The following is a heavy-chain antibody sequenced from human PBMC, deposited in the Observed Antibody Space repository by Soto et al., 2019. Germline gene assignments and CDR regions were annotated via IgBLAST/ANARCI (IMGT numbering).Heavy chain of an antibody. V-gene: IGHV1-58*01. CDR1: GFTFTSSA. CDR2: IVVGSGNT. Sequence: GASVKVSCKASGFTFTSSAVQWVRQARGQRLEWIGWIVVGSGNTNYAQKFQERVTITRDMSTSTAYMELSSLRSEDTAVYYCAAPGHYYDSSGYQAWGQGTLVTVS. J-gene: IGHJ5*02. CDR3: AAPGHYYDSSGYQA. D-gene: IGHD3-22*01.